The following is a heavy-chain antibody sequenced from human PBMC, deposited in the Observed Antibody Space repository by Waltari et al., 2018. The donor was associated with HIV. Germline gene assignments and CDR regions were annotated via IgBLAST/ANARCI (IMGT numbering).Heavy chain of an antibody. CDR2: ITANGATT. J-gene: IGHJ1*01. CDR3: ATGSNHLY. Sequence: EVQLLESGGGLVQPGGSLLLSCAASGFTFSDYAMGWVRRVPGKGLEWVSTITANGATTYYADSVKGRFTFSRDDSKNTLHLQMNSLRADDTAVYYCATGSNHLYWGQGTLVAVSS. CDR1: GFTFSDYA. D-gene: IGHD3-16*02. V-gene: IGHV3-23*01.